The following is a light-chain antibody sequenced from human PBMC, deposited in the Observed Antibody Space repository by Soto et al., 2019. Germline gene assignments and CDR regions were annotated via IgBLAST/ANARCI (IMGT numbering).Light chain of an antibody. CDR2: GAS. CDR1: QSVSSSY. V-gene: IGKV3-20*01. CDR3: QQYGSSPLT. Sequence: EIVLTQSPGTLSLSPGERATLSCRASQSVSSSYLAWYQQKPGQAPRLLIYGASSRATGIPDSFSGSGSGTDFKLTISRLEPEDFAVYYCQQYGSSPLTFGGGTKVEIK. J-gene: IGKJ4*02.